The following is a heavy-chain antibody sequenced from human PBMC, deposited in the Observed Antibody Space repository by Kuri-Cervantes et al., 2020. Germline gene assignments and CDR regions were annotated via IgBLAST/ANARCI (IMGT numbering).Heavy chain of an antibody. V-gene: IGHV4-39*07. J-gene: IGHJ5*02. CDR2: IYYSGST. CDR1: GGSISSSSYY. D-gene: IGHD1-26*01. Sequence: SETLSLTCTVSGGSISSSSYYWGWIRQPPGKGLEWIGSIYYSGSTYYNPSLKSRVTISVDTSKNQFSLKLSSVTAADTAVYYCATRRVGATRWFDPWGQGTLVTVSS. CDR3: ATRRVGATRWFDP.